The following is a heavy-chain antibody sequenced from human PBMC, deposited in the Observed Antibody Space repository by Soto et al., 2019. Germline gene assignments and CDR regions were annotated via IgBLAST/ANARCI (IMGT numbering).Heavy chain of an antibody. V-gene: IGHV1-69*13. D-gene: IGHD6-13*01. CDR3: AGTRDRSSWYMWVGP. CDR1: GGTFSSYA. J-gene: IGHJ5*02. Sequence: SVKVSCKASGGTFSSYAISWVRQAPGQGLEWMGGIIPIFGTANYAQKFQGRVTITADESTSTAYMELSSLRSEDTAVYYCAGTRDRSSWYMWVGPWGQGTLVTVSS. CDR2: IIPIFGTA.